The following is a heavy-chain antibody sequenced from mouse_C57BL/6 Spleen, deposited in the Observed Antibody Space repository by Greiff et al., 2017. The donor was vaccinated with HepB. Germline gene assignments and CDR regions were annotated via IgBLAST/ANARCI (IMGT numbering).Heavy chain of an antibody. J-gene: IGHJ2*01. V-gene: IGHV5-4*01. Sequence: EVKVVESGGGLVKPGGSLKLSCAASGFTFSSYAMSWVRQTPEKRLEWVATISDGGSYTYYPDNVKGRFTISRDNAKNNLYLQMSQLKSEDTAMYYCARDDYPYYFDYWGQGTTLTVSS. CDR2: ISDGGSYT. D-gene: IGHD2-4*01. CDR1: GFTFSSYA. CDR3: ARDDYPYYFDY.